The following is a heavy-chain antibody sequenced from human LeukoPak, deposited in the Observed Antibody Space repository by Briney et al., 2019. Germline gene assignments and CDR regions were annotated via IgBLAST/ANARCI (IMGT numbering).Heavy chain of an antibody. CDR1: GFSFSTYA. Sequence: GGSLRLSCAASGFSFSTYAMSWVRQAPGKGLEWVSSISGSGVHTWYAESVKGRFTISRDNSKNTLYLQMNSLRAEDTAVYYCANFFPPHFVLANYYFDYWAREPWSPSPQ. CDR2: ISGSGVHT. J-gene: IGHJ4*02. D-gene: IGHD2-21*01. CDR3: ANFFPPHFVLANYYFDY. V-gene: IGHV3-23*01.